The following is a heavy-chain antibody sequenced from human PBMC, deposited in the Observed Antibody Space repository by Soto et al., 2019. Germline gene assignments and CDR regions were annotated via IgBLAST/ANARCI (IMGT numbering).Heavy chain of an antibody. CDR1: GGSISSKSYS. J-gene: IGHJ4*02. V-gene: IGHV4-39*01. Sequence: SETLSLTCSVSGGSISSKSYSWGWIRQPPGKGLEWIGTFYYSENTYYNPSLKSRVTISRDNSKNTLYLQMGSLRAEDMAVYYCARQWLDSYYFDYWGQGTLVTVSS. D-gene: IGHD6-19*01. CDR2: FYYSENT. CDR3: ARQWLDSYYFDY.